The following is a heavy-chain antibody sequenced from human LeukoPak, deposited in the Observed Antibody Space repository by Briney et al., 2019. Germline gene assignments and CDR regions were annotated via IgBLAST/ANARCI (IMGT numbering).Heavy chain of an antibody. CDR2: IIPILGIA. CDR3: ARVGVDSSGYYRPNYYYYYGMDV. Sequence: SVKVSCKASGGTFSSYTISWVRQAPGQGLEWMGRIIPILGIANYAQKFQGRVTITADKSTSTAYMELCSLRSEDTAVYYCARVGVDSSGYYRPNYYYYYGMDVWGQGTTVTVSS. CDR1: GGTFSSYT. V-gene: IGHV1-69*02. D-gene: IGHD3-22*01. J-gene: IGHJ6*02.